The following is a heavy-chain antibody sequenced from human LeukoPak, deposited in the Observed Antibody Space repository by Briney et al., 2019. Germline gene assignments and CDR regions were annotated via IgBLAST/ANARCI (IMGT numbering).Heavy chain of an antibody. CDR3: ARARGSYGYFDY. V-gene: IGHV3-53*01. CDR1: GFTVSSNY. J-gene: IGHJ4*02. Sequence: PGGSLSLSCAASGFTVSSNYMSGVREAPGKGVEWVSIIYSGGSTYYADSVKGRFTISRDNSKNTLYLQMNSLRAEDTAVYYCARARGSYGYFDYWGQGTLVTVSS. CDR2: IYSGGST. D-gene: IGHD1-26*01.